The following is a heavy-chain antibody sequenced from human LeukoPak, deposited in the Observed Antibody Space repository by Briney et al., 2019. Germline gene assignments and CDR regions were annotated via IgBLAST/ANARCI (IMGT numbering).Heavy chain of an antibody. CDR2: FDPEDGVK. CDR3: ATVPSLDC. J-gene: IGHJ4*02. CDR1: GYTLLELS. Sequence: ASVKVSCKVSGYTLLELSMHWVRQAPGKGLEWMGGFDPEDGVKIYAQKFQGRVSKIEDTSTNTAYMELSSLRSEDTAVYYCATVPSLDCWGQGTLVTVSS. V-gene: IGHV1-24*01.